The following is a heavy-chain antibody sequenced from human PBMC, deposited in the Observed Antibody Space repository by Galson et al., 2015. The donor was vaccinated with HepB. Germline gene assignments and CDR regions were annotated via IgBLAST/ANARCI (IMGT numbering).Heavy chain of an antibody. V-gene: IGHV1-24*01. Sequence: SVKVSCKVSGYTLTELSMHWVRQAPGKGLEWMGSFDPEDGETIYAQKFQGRVTMTEDTSTDTAYMELSSLKSEDTAVYYCATDFQGVGATSYYYFGMDVWGQGTTVTVSS. CDR2: FDPEDGET. J-gene: IGHJ6*02. CDR1: GYTLTELS. CDR3: ATDFQGVGATSYYYFGMDV. D-gene: IGHD1-26*01.